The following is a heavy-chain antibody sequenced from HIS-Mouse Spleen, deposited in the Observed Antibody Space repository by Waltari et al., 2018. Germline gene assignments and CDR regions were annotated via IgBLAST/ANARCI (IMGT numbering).Heavy chain of an antibody. V-gene: IGHV4-39*07. CDR3: AREIPYSSSWYDWYFDL. CDR2: IDYRWST. J-gene: IGHJ2*01. CDR1: GGSISSSSYY. D-gene: IGHD6-13*01. Sequence: QLQLQESGPGLVKPSETLSLTCTVSGGSISSSSYYWGWIRQPPGKGLEWIGSIDYRWSTYYNQSLKSRVTISVDTSKNQFSLKLSSVTAADTAVYYCAREIPYSSSWYDWYFDLWGRGTLVTVSS.